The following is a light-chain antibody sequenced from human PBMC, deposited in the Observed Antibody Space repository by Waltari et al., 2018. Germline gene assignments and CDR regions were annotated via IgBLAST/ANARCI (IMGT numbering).Light chain of an antibody. CDR1: RNVGTS. V-gene: IGKV3-15*01. Sequence: EVVLTQSPVTLSVSPGERATLSCRASRNVGTSLAWYQQKPGQAPRLLIYDTSTRATGFPARFSGSGSGREFTLTISSLQSEDFVVYYCQQYNYWPPAYTFGQGTKLEIK. CDR2: DTS. CDR3: QQYNYWPPAYT. J-gene: IGKJ2*01.